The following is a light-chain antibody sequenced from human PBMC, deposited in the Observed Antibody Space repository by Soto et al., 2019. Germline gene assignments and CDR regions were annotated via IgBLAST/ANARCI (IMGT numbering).Light chain of an antibody. CDR2: EGN. V-gene: IGLV2-23*01. J-gene: IGLJ3*02. CDR3: CSYAVRTTRV. Sequence: QSALTQPASESGSPGQSITISGTGTDSDIGGFNLVSWYQQHPGKAPKVLLYEGNERPSGVSNRFSGSKSGNTASLTISGLQAEEEADYYCCSYAVRTTRVFGGGTKLTVL. CDR1: DSDIGGFNL.